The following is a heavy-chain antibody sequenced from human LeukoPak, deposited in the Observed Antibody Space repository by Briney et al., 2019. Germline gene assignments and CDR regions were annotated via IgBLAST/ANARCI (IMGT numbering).Heavy chain of an antibody. V-gene: IGHV1-2*02. Sequence: GASVKVSCKASGYTFTGYYMHWVRQAPGQGLEWMGWINPNSGGTNYAQKFQGRVTMTRDTSISTAYMELSRLRSDDTAVYYCARDHEGYQQRLVYNWFDPWGQGTLVTVSS. J-gene: IGHJ5*02. CDR1: GYTFTGYY. CDR2: INPNSGGT. CDR3: ARDHEGYQQRLVYNWFDP. D-gene: IGHD6-13*01.